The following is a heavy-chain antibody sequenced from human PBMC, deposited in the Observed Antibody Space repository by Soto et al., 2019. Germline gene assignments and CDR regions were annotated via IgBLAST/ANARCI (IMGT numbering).Heavy chain of an antibody. CDR3: PRDMHVGFTHYFDP. CDR1: GGSVPSHN. Sequence: SETLSLTCFVSGGSVPSHNWSWMRQFPGQRLQWIAYTSYTGNTNYNPSLQSGVTISLDTSKNQLSLKLTSITAAHTAVYYHPRDMHVGFTHYFDPRGQGTMVTVSS. CDR2: TSYTGNT. D-gene: IGHD1-26*01. V-gene: IGHV4-59*02. J-gene: IGHJ5*02.